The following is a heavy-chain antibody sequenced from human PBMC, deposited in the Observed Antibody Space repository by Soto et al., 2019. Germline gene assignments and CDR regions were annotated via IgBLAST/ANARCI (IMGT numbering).Heavy chain of an antibody. CDR2: ISYDGSNK. J-gene: IGHJ5*02. D-gene: IGHD2-8*02. CDR3: STLVVGGDP. CDR1: GFTFSSYG. V-gene: IGHV3-30*03. Sequence: QVQLVESGGGVVQPGRSLRLSCAASGFTFSSYGMHWVRQAPGKGLEWVAVISYDGSNKYYADSVKGRFTISRDNSKNTLYLQMNGLGAEDTGVYYCSTLVVGGDPWGQGTLVTVSS.